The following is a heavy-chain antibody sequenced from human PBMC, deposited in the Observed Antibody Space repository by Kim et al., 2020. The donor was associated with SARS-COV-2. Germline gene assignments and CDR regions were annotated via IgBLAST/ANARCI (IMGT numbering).Heavy chain of an antibody. CDR1: GGSISSSSYY. CDR2: TFNSGST. J-gene: IGHJ4*02. D-gene: IGHD3-9*01. Sequence: SETLSLTCTVSGGSISSSSYYWGWIRQPPGKGLEWFGGTFNSGSTSSNPSPKSRAPLSVDTSKNQFSLKLSSVTAADTAVYYCARPKPESGYYDILTGYYPSSGFDYWGQGTLVTVSS. CDR3: ARPKPESGYYDILTGYYPSSGFDY. V-gene: IGHV4-39*01.